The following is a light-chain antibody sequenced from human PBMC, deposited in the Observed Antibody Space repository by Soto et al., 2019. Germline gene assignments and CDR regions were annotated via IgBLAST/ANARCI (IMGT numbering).Light chain of an antibody. CDR3: QQYGSSPMIT. CDR1: QSVSSSY. CDR2: GAS. V-gene: IGKV3-20*01. J-gene: IGKJ5*01. Sequence: EIVLTQSPGTLSLSPGEGASISGRASQSVSSSYLAWYQQKPGQAHRLLIYGASRRATGIPDRFSGSGSGTDFTLTISRLEPEDFAVYYCQQYGSSPMITFGQGTRLEIK.